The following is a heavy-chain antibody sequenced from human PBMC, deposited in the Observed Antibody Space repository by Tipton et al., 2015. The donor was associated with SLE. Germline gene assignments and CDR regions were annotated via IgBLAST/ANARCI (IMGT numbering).Heavy chain of an antibody. D-gene: IGHD3-3*01. J-gene: IGHJ4*02. V-gene: IGHV4-34*01. Sequence: TLSLTCAVNGGSFSGYYWSWIRQSPGKGLEWIGSIYYGGNIYYNPSLKSRVTISLGTSKNLFSLNLNSVTAADTAVYYCARQVSIFGRFDYWGQGTLVTVSS. CDR3: ARQVSIFGRFDY. CDR2: IYYGGNI. CDR1: GGSFSGYY.